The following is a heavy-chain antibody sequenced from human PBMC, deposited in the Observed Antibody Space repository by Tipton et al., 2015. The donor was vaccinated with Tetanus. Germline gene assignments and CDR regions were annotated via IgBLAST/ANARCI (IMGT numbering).Heavy chain of an antibody. CDR1: GFTLSRYT. V-gene: IGHV3-21*01. CDR2: INSRSEYI. Sequence: SLRLSCAASGFTLSRYTLNWVRQAPGKGLEWVSAINSRSEYIYYADSVKGRFTISRDNAKNSLFLQMNSLRAEDTAVYYCARRSGVATINYWGQGTLVTVSS. CDR3: ARRSGVATINY. J-gene: IGHJ4*02. D-gene: IGHD5-24*01.